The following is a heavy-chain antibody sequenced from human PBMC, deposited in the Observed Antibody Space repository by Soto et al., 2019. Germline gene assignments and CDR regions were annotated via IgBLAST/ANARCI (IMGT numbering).Heavy chain of an antibody. D-gene: IGHD1-26*01. V-gene: IGHV4-34*01. Sequence: QVRLQQWGAGLLKPSETLSLTCAVSGGSFSGYIWTWIRQTPGKGLQWIGQINHSGSSIYNPSLKNRVTISTMSNHKFSLELSSVTAADTAVHYCTRGLYSGSSYSGSWYHFDSWGQGTMVTVSS. CDR1: GGSFSGYI. CDR3: TRGLYSGSSYSGSWYHFDS. CDR2: INHSGSS. J-gene: IGHJ4*02.